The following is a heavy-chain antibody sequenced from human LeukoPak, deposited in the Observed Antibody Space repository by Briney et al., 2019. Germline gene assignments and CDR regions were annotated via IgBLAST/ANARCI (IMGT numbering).Heavy chain of an antibody. V-gene: IGHV4-34*01. CDR2: INHSGST. CDR3: ARSFSGYSYGRLVY. D-gene: IGHD5-18*01. CDR1: GGSFSGYY. J-gene: IGHJ4*02. Sequence: SETLSLTCAVYGGSFSGYYWSWIRQPPEKGLEWIGEINHSGSTNYNPSLKSRVTISVDTSKNQFSLKLSSVTAADTAVYYCARSFSGYSYGRLVYWGQGTLVTVSS.